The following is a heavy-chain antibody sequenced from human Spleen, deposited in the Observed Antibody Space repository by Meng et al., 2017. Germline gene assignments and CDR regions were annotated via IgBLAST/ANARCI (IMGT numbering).Heavy chain of an antibody. Sequence: QVQWGQSGAEVKKPGASVKVSCKASGYTFPDYWLHWVRRAPGQGLEWMGRINPKSGDTHYAQRFQGRVTMTGDTSISTAYMELSGLRSDDTAMYYCARDEDISAAGKLFGDYWGQGTLVHRLL. J-gene: IGHJ4*02. D-gene: IGHD6-13*01. CDR1: GYTFPDYW. CDR3: ARDEDISAAGKLFGDY. CDR2: INPKSGDT. V-gene: IGHV1-2*06.